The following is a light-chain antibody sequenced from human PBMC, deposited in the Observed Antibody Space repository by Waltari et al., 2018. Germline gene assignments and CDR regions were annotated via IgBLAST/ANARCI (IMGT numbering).Light chain of an antibody. Sequence: DIQMTQSPPSLSAFVGDRVPITCRASHGISNHLAWYQQKPGKVPQVLIYAASTLQSGVPSRFSGSGSGTDFTLTINSLQPEDVATYFCQTYYSAPRTFGQGTKVELK. CDR3: QTYYSAPRT. V-gene: IGKV1-27*01. CDR2: AAS. CDR1: HGISNH. J-gene: IGKJ1*01.